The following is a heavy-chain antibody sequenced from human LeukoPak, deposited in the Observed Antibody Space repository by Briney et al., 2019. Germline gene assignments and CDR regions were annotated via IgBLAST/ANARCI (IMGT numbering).Heavy chain of an antibody. CDR3: ARAYYHDTSSYQGFDF. CDR2: ISAYNGNT. CDR1: GGTFSSYA. Sequence: ASVKVSCKASGGTFSSYAISWVRQAPGQGLECMGWISAYNGNTVYAQKLQGRVTMTTDTSTSTDYMELRSLRSDDTAVYFCARAYYHDTSSYQGFDFWGQGTLVTVSS. J-gene: IGHJ4*02. D-gene: IGHD3-22*01. V-gene: IGHV1-18*01.